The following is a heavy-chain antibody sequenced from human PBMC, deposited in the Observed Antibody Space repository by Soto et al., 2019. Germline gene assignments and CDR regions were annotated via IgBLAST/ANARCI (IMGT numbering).Heavy chain of an antibody. D-gene: IGHD6-19*01. J-gene: IGHJ6*02. CDR2: IYYSGST. CDR3: ARGYYSSGWTVIYYYYGMDV. Sequence: SETLSHTCTVSGGSISSGGYYWSWIRQHPGKGLEWIGYIYYSGSTNYNPSLKSRVTISVDTSKNQFSLKLSSVTAADTAVYYCARGYYSSGWTVIYYYYGMDVWGQGTTVTVSS. CDR1: GGSISSGGYY. V-gene: IGHV4-31*03.